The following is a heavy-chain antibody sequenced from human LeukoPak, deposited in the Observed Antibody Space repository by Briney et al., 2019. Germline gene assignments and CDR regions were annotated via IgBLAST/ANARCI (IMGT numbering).Heavy chain of an antibody. CDR2: TYYRSQWYY. CDR1: GESVSSTGAS. D-gene: IGHD5-24*01. V-gene: IGHV6-1*01. Sequence: SQTLSLTCAISGESVSSTGASWNWIRQSPSRGLEWLGRTYYRSQWYYEYALSVKSRIIVAPDTSENQFSLQLNSVTPENTAVYYCVRGKYNFDYWGQGSLVTVSS. J-gene: IGHJ4*02. CDR3: VRGKYNFDY.